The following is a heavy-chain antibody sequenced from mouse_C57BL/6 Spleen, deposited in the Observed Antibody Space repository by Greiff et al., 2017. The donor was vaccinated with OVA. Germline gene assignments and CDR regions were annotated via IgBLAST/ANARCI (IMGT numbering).Heavy chain of an antibody. J-gene: IGHJ3*01. Sequence: VQLQQSGAELVRPGASVKLSCAASGFNIKDDYMHWVKQRPEQGLEWIGWIDPENGDTEYASKFQGKATISADTSSNTAYLQLSSLTSEDTAVYYCTESNYGDYWGQGTLVTVSA. D-gene: IGHD2-5*01. CDR2: IDPENGDT. CDR3: TESNYGDY. V-gene: IGHV14-4*01. CDR1: GFNIKDDY.